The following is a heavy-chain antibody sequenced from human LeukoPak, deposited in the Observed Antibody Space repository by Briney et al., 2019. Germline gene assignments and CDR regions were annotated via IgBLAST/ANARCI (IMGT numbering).Heavy chain of an antibody. V-gene: IGHV3-7*01. CDR1: GFTFYTYS. D-gene: IGHD2-15*01. CDR3: ATIKRYDTRRSASVGVDH. CDR2: IKQDGSEK. J-gene: IGHJ4*02. Sequence: GGSLRLSCAASGFTFYTYSMNWVRQAPGKGLEWVANIKQDGSEKYYVDSVKGRFTISRDNAKNSLYLQMNSLRAEDTAVYYCATIKRYDTRRSASVGVDHWGQGTLVTVSS.